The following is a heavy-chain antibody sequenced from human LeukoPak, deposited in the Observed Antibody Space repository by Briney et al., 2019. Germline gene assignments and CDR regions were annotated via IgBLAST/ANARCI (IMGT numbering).Heavy chain of an antibody. J-gene: IGHJ4*02. V-gene: IGHV4-34*01. CDR1: GFTFSSYS. D-gene: IGHD6-6*01. CDR3: ARGHSVYSSSSFGYYFDY. CDR2: VNHSGST. Sequence: GSLRLSCAASGFTFSSYSMNWIRQPPGKGLEWIGEVNHSGSTNYNPSLKSRVTTSVDTSKNQFSLKLSSVTAADTAVYYCARGHSVYSSSSFGYYFDYWGQGTLVTVSS.